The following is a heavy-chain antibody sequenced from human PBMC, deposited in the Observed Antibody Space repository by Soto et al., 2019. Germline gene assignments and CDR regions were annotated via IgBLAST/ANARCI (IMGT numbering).Heavy chain of an antibody. D-gene: IGHD3-10*01. Sequence: GGSLRLSCAASGFTFSSYWMSWVRQAPGKGLEWVANIKQDGSEKYYVDSVKGRFTISRDNAKNSLYLQMNSLRAEDTAVYYCARDWSYGSGSYYNRRQNWFDPWGQGTLVTVSS. J-gene: IGHJ5*02. CDR3: ARDWSYGSGSYYNRRQNWFDP. CDR2: IKQDGSEK. V-gene: IGHV3-7*05. CDR1: GFTFSSYW.